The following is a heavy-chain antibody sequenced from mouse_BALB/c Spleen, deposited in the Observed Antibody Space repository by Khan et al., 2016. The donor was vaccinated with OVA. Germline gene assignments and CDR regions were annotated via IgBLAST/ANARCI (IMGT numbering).Heavy chain of an antibody. CDR3: AGWFAY. Sequence: EVQLQESGPGLVKPSQSLSLTCTVTGYSITSDYAWNWIRQFPGNKLGWMGYMPYSGSTSYNPSLKSRISITRDSSKTQFFLHLNSVTSEDTATYYCAGWFAYWGQGTLVTVSA. CDR2: MPYSGST. CDR1: GYSITSDYA. V-gene: IGHV3-2*02. J-gene: IGHJ3*01.